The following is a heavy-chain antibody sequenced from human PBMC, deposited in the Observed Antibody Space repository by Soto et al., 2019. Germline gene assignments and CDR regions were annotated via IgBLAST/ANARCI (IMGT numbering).Heavy chain of an antibody. CDR3: AVNIYDFWIGSDEPSQRDYYYYGMDV. Sequence: GFSLKGYWSTAGYSFTSAAGRCVRKTHRQTLEWIVCLVVGSGNTNYAQKFQERVTITRDMSTSTAYMELSSLRSEDTAVYYCAVNIYDFWIGSDEPSQRDYYYYGMDVWGQGPTVTVFS. J-gene: IGHJ6*02. V-gene: IGHV1-58*01. CDR1: GYSFTSAA. CDR2: LVVGSGNT. D-gene: IGHD3-3*01.